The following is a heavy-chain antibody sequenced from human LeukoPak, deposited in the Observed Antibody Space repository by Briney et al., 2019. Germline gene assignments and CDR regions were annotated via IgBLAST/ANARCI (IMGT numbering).Heavy chain of an antibody. Sequence: GGSLRLSCAASGFTFSSYAMSWVRQAPGKGLEWVSAISGSGGSTYYADSVKGRFTISRDNSKNTLYLQMNSLRAEDTAVYYCARAGGKYSSGWYGSAFDIWGQGTMVTVSS. CDR2: ISGSGGST. V-gene: IGHV3-23*01. CDR3: ARAGGKYSSGWYGSAFDI. CDR1: GFTFSSYA. D-gene: IGHD6-19*01. J-gene: IGHJ3*02.